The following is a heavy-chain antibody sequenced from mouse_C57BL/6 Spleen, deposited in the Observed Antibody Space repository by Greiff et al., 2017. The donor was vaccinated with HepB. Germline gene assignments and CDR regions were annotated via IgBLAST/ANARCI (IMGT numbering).Heavy chain of an antibody. CDR1: GFTFSSYA. CDR2: ISDGGSYT. V-gene: IGHV5-4*01. Sequence: EVKLQESGGGLVKPGGSLKLSCAASGFTFSSYAMSWVRQTPEKRLEWVATISDGGSYTYYPDNVKGRFTISRDNAKNNLYLQMSHLKSEDTTMYYCARDRNYGGYFDYWGQGTTLTVSS. CDR3: ARDRNYGGYFDY. D-gene: IGHD2-5*01. J-gene: IGHJ2*01.